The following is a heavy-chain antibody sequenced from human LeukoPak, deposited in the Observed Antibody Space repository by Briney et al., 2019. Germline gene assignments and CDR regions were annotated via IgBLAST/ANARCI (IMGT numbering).Heavy chain of an antibody. CDR1: GFTFSSYA. CDR2: SSGGGTT. CDR3: AKDLTVMIY. J-gene: IGHJ4*02. Sequence: GGSLRLSCAASGFTFSSYAMSWVRQAPGKGLEWVSTSSGGGTTYYADSVKGRFTISRDNSKNTLYLQMSSLRAEDTAVYYCAKDLTVMIYWGQGTLVTVSS. D-gene: IGHD3-22*01. V-gene: IGHV3-23*01.